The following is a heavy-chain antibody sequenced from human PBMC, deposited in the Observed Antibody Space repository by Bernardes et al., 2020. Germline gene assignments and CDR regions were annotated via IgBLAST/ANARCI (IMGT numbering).Heavy chain of an antibody. CDR3: AHRQHQFEGGFDY. V-gene: IGHV2-5*02. Sequence: SGPPRVQPTQTLMLTCTFSGFSLSSSGAAVGWIRQPPGKALEWLALIYWDDDKTYSPPLKSRLTITKDTPKNQVVLTMTNMDPVDTATYFCAHRQHQFEGGFDYWGQGTLGTGSS. CDR2: IYWDDDK. J-gene: IGHJ4*02. CDR1: GFSLSSSGAA. D-gene: IGHD2-21*01.